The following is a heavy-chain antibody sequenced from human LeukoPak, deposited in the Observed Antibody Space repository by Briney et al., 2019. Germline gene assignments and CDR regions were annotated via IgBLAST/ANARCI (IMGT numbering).Heavy chain of an antibody. D-gene: IGHD4-17*01. CDR3: ARNGDSGALDI. CDR1: GYTFITYG. CDR2: ISAYNGNT. Sequence: GASVNVSCKASGYTFITYGLSWVRQAPGQGVEWMGWISAYNGNTNIAQKFQGRVTMTTDTSTSTVYMELRSLRSDDTAVYYCARNGDSGALDIWGQGTMVTVSS. J-gene: IGHJ3*02. V-gene: IGHV1-18*01.